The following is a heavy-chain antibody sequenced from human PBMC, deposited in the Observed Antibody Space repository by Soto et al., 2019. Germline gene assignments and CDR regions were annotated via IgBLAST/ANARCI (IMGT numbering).Heavy chain of an antibody. Sequence: QVQLQESGPGLVKPSQTLSLTCTVSGGSISSGGYYWSWIRQHPGKGLEWIGYIYYSGSTYYNPSLKSRVTISVDTSKNQFSLKLSSLTAADTAVYYCAREIDCSGGSCYIDYWGQGTLVTVSS. CDR3: AREIDCSGGSCYIDY. CDR1: GGSISSGGYY. CDR2: IYYSGST. D-gene: IGHD2-15*01. V-gene: IGHV4-31*03. J-gene: IGHJ4*02.